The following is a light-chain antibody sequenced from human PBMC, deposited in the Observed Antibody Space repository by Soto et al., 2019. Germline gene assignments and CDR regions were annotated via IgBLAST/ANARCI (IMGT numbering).Light chain of an antibody. CDR2: GAS. V-gene: IGKV3-15*01. Sequence: EIVMTQSPATLSVSPGERAILSCRASESISSKLGWYQQRPGQAPRLLIYGASIRATGTPTRFSGSGSGTEFTLTISSLQSEDSAVYYCQQYNKWFSISFGQGTRLEIK. CDR1: ESISSK. CDR3: QQYNKWFSIS. J-gene: IGKJ5*01.